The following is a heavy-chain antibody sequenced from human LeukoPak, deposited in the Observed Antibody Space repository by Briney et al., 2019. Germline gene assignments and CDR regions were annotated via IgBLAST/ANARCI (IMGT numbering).Heavy chain of an antibody. CDR2: IYYSGST. V-gene: IGHV4-59*12. D-gene: IGHD2-21*02. CDR3: ARVNPPFAYCGGDCYSGVAFDI. Sequence: NPSETLSLTCTVSGGSISSYYWSWIRQPPGKGLEWIGYIYYSGSTYYNPSLKSRVTISVDRSKNQFSLKLSSVTAADTAVYYCARVNPPFAYCGGDCYSGVAFDIWGQGTMVTVSS. J-gene: IGHJ3*02. CDR1: GGSISSYY.